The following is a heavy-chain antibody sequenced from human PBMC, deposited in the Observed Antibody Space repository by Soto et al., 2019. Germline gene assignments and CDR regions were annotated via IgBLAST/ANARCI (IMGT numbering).Heavy chain of an antibody. D-gene: IGHD4-17*01. J-gene: IGHJ4*02. CDR2: ISYDGGNK. CDR1: GFTFSTYA. Sequence: QVPLVESGGGVVQPGRSLRLSCAASGFTFSTYAMHWVRQAPGKGLEWVSLISYDGGNKYYADSVKGRFTISRDNSKNTLYLQMNSLRTEDTAVYYCASAYGDYYFDYWGQGTLVTVSS. CDR3: ASAYGDYYFDY. V-gene: IGHV3-30-3*01.